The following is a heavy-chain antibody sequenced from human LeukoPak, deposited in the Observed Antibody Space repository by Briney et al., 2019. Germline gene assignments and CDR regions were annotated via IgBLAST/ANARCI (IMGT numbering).Heavy chain of an antibody. Sequence: SGGSLRLSCAASGFTFSSYEMNWVRQAPGKWLEWVSYISSSGSTIYCADSVKGRFTISRDNAKNSLYLQMNSLRAEDTAVYYCARDQGSGSYYMGRAFDIWGQGTMVTVSS. CDR1: GFTFSSYE. D-gene: IGHD3-10*01. V-gene: IGHV3-48*03. J-gene: IGHJ3*02. CDR2: ISSSGSTI. CDR3: ARDQGSGSYYMGRAFDI.